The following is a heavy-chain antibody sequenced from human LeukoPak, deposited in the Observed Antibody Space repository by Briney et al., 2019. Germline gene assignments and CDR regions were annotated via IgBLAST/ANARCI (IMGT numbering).Heavy chain of an antibody. V-gene: IGHV4-4*02. CDR3: VGLGTMTVGLGY. CDR2: VSRSGST. Sequence: SETLSLTCAVSGGSIGASINSPNWWSWVRQPPGKGLEWLGSVSRSGSTFYNPSLKSRLSMSVDTSKSQFSLQLSSVTAADTAVYYCVGLGTMTVGLGYWGQGTLVTVSS. D-gene: IGHD3-22*01. J-gene: IGHJ4*02. CDR1: GGSIGASINSPNW.